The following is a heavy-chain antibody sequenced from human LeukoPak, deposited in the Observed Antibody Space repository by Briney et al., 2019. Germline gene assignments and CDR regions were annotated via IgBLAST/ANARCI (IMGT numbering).Heavy chain of an antibody. CDR3: AREKMVRGVIGYYYYYGMDV. J-gene: IGHJ6*02. D-gene: IGHD3-10*01. CDR2: TYYRSKWYN. Sequence: PSQTLSLTCAISGDSVSSNSAAWNWIRQSPSRGLEWLGRTYYRSKWYNDYAVSVKSRITINPDTSKNQFSLQLNSVTAADTAVYYCAREKMVRGVIGYYYYYGMDVWGQGTTVTVSS. CDR1: GDSVSSNSAA. V-gene: IGHV6-1*01.